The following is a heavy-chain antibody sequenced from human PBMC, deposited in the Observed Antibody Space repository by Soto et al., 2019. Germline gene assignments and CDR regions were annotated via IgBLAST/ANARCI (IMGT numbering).Heavy chain of an antibody. V-gene: IGHV4-39*01. CDR3: ARHASPRYYYDSSGYYEYNWFHP. Sequence: SETLSLTCTVSGGSISSSSYYWGWIRQPPGKGLEWIGSIYYSGSTYYNPSLKSRVTISVDTSKNQFSLKLSSVTAADTAVYYCARHASPRYYYDSSGYYEYNWFHPWGQGTLVNAPQ. D-gene: IGHD3-22*01. CDR1: GGSISSSSYY. J-gene: IGHJ5*02. CDR2: IYYSGST.